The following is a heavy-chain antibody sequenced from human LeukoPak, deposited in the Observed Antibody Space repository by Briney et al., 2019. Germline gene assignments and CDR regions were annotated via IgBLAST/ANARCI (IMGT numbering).Heavy chain of an antibody. J-gene: IGHJ4*02. CDR3: AKYAPSPYQLFSDSTIYFDY. V-gene: IGHV3-23*01. D-gene: IGHD2-2*01. Sequence: GGSLRLSCAASGFTFSSYAMSWVRQAPGKGLEWVSAISGSGGSTYYADSVKGRFTISRDNSKNTLYLQMNSLRAEDTAVYYCAKYAPSPYQLFSDSTIYFDYWGQGTLVTVSS. CDR2: ISGSGGST. CDR1: GFTFSSYA.